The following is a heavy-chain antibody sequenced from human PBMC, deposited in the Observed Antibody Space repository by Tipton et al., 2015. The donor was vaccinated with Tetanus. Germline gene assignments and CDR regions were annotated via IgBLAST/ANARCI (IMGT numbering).Heavy chain of an antibody. V-gene: IGHV4-59*08. J-gene: IGHJ4*02. Sequence: TLSLTCTVSGGSFSLYYWNWVRQSPGKGLEWIGYIYYSGNSDYNPSLKSRVTLSVDTSNNQFSLKLNSVTAADTAVYYCARLASYSNHLDAWGQGALVTVSS. CDR3: ARLASYSNHLDA. CDR1: GGSFSLYY. D-gene: IGHD4-11*01. CDR2: IYYSGNS.